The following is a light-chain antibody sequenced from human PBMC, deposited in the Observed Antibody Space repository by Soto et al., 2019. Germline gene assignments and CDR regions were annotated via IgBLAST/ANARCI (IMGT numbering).Light chain of an antibody. CDR3: QQSYSGPLT. Sequence: DIQMTQSPSTVSASVGDRVTITCRASQSINKWLAWYQQKPGTAPKLLIYDASSLESGVPSRFSGGGSGTDFTLSISSLQPEDFATYYCQQSYSGPLTFGGGTKVDIK. J-gene: IGKJ4*01. CDR2: DAS. V-gene: IGKV1-5*01. CDR1: QSINKW.